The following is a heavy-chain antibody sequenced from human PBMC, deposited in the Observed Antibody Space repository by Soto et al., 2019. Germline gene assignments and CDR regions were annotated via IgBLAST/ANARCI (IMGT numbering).Heavy chain of an antibody. V-gene: IGHV3-15*01. D-gene: IGHD6-13*01. CDR3: TTTRPGTNVFDN. CDR2: IRSKSDGGTT. J-gene: IGHJ3*02. Sequence: GGSLRLSCEASGITFSTAWMNWVRQAPGKGLEYIGRIRSKSDGGTTEYTAPVEGRFTISRDDSKNTMYLQMSGLKTEDTAVYYCTTTRPGTNVFDNWGQGTLVTVSS. CDR1: GITFSTAW.